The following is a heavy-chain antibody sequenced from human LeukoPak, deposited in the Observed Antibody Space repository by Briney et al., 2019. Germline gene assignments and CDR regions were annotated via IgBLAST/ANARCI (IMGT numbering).Heavy chain of an antibody. V-gene: IGHV1-46*01. CDR1: GYTFTSYY. CDR2: INPSGGST. J-gene: IGHJ4*02. D-gene: IGHD1-26*01. Sequence: GASVKVSCKASGYTFTSYYMHWVRQAPGQGLEWMGIINPSGGSTSYAQKFQGRVTTTRDTSTSTVYKELSSLRSEDTAVYYCARSWEGYYFDYWGQGTLVTVSS. CDR3: ARSWEGYYFDY.